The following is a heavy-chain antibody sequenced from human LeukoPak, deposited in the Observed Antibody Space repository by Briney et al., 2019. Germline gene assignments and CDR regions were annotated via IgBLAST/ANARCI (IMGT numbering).Heavy chain of an antibody. CDR2: TYYRSEWYN. CDR3: ARQYSSGWSYYYGLDV. D-gene: IGHD6-19*01. J-gene: IGHJ6*02. V-gene: IGHV6-1*01. CDR1: GDSVSSNSAA. Sequence: SQTLSLTCGISGDSVSSNSAAWNWIRQSPSRGLEWLGKTYYRSEWYNDYAASVKSRITINPDTSKNQVSLQLNSVTPEDTAVYYCARQYSSGWSYYYGLDVWGQGTTVTVSS.